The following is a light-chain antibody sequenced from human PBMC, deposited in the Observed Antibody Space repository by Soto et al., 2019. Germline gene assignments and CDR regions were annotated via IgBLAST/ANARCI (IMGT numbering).Light chain of an antibody. V-gene: IGKV1-5*01. CDR2: DVS. CDR1: QSLGTW. CDR3: QQYFSYPLT. J-gene: IGKJ4*01. Sequence: DIQMTQSPSTLSASVGDRVIITCRASQSLGTWLAWYQQKPGTAPVLLIYDVSRLESGVPSRFSGRGSGTEFTLTISSLQPDDFATYYRQQYFSYPLTFGGGTKVDIK.